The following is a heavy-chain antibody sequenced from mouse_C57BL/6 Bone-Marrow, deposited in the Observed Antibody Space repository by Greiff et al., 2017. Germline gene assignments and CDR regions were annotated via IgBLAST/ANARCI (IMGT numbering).Heavy chain of an antibody. J-gene: IGHJ4*01. Sequence: VQLQQSGPELVKPGASVKISCKASGYTFTDYYMNWVKQSHGKSLEWIGDINPNNGGTSYNQKFKGKATLTVDKSSSTAYMELRSLTSEDSAVDYCAREGTEYAMDYWGQGTSVTVSS. D-gene: IGHD4-1*01. CDR1: GYTFTDYY. CDR2: INPNNGGT. V-gene: IGHV1-26*01. CDR3: AREGTEYAMDY.